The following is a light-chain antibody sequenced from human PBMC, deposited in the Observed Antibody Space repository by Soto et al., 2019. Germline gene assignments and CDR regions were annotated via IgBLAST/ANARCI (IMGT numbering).Light chain of an antibody. Sequence: QSVLTQPPSVSAAPGQKVTISCSGSSSNIGNNYVSWYQQLPGTAPKLLIYDNNKRPSGIPDRFSGSESGTSATLGITGLQTGDEADYYCGTWDSSLSVYVFGTGTRSPS. CDR3: GTWDSSLSVYV. CDR2: DNN. CDR1: SSNIGNNY. J-gene: IGLJ1*01. V-gene: IGLV1-51*01.